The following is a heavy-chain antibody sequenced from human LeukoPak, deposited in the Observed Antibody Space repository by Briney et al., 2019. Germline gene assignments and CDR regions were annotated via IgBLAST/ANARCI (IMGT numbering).Heavy chain of an antibody. CDR3: ARANFLSCSSTSCLFDY. V-gene: IGHV1-2*02. CDR2: INPVSGST. Sequence: ASVKVSCKASEYTFTDYYLHWVRQAPGQGFEWMGWINPVSGSTNYVQKFQGRVTMTRDTSISTAYMELSRLRSDDTAVYYCARANFLSCSSTSCLFDYWGQGTLVAVSS. D-gene: IGHD2-2*01. CDR1: EYTFTDYY. J-gene: IGHJ4*02.